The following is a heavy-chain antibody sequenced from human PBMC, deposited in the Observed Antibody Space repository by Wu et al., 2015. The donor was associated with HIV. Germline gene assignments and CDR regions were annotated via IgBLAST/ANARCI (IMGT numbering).Heavy chain of an antibody. CDR3: ARNTDSVATSLYSLGV. J-gene: IGHJ6*02. D-gene: IGHD5-12*01. V-gene: IGHV1-69*05. CDR2: INPLFGTT. Sequence: QAQLVQFGAEVKKPGSSVKVTCKAXGAGFTSYAVSWVRQAPGRGLEWMGGINPLFGTTQHTQRFQDRLTFSTDESKTTVYMELSSLRSEDTAVYYCARNTDSVATSLYSLGVWGPGTTVTVSS. CDR1: GAGFTSYA.